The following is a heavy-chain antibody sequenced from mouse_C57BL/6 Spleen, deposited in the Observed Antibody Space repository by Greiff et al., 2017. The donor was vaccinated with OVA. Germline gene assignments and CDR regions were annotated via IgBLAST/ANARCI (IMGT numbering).Heavy chain of an antibody. J-gene: IGHJ3*01. V-gene: IGHV1-64*01. CDR2: IHPNSGST. D-gene: IGHD2-1*01. Sequence: VQLQQPGAELVKPGASVKLSCKASGYTFTSYWMHWVKQRPGQGLEWIGMIHPNSGSTNYNEKFKSKATLTVDKSSSTAYMQLSSLTSEDSAVYYCARREIYYGNYDWFAYWGQGTLVTVSA. CDR1: GYTFTSYW. CDR3: ARREIYYGNYDWFAY.